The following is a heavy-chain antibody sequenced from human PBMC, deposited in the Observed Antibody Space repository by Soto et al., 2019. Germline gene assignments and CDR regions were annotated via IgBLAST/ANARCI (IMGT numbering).Heavy chain of an antibody. CDR1: VGSFSGYY. D-gene: IGHD2-15*01. Sequence: SETLSLTGAVYVGSFSGYYWSWLRQPPGKGLEWIGEIHHSGSTNYNPSLKSRVTISVDPSKNQFSLKLSSVTAADTAVYYWARGSAIMVAGERDAPDKDYLDYWGQGNLVTVSS. CDR3: ARGSAIMVAGERDAPDKDYLDY. CDR2: IHHSGST. J-gene: IGHJ4*02. V-gene: IGHV4-34*01.